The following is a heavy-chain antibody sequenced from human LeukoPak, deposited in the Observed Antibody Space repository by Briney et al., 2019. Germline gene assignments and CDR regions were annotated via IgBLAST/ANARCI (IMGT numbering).Heavy chain of an antibody. V-gene: IGHV5-51*01. CDR2: IYPGDSDT. CDR1: GYSFTSYW. J-gene: IGHJ5*02. CDR3: ARQVITMVRGVDGNWFDP. D-gene: IGHD3-10*01. Sequence: GESLKISWQGSGYSFTSYWIGWVRQMPGKGLEWIGIIYPGDSDTRYRPSFQGQVTISADKSISTAYLQWSSLKASDTAMYYCARQVITMVRGVDGNWFDPWGQGTLVTVSS.